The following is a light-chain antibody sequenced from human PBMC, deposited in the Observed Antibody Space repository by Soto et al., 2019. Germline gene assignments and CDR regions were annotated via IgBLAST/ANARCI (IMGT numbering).Light chain of an antibody. J-gene: IGKJ1*01. V-gene: IGKV3-20*01. Sequence: DIVLTQSPGTLSLSPGERATLSCRASQSVSSSYLAWYQQKPGQAPRLLIYGASSRATGIPDRYSGSGTGIDFTITFIRLEAEEFAVYYCQQYGSSSWTFGQGTKVEIK. CDR3: QQYGSSSWT. CDR1: QSVSSSY. CDR2: GAS.